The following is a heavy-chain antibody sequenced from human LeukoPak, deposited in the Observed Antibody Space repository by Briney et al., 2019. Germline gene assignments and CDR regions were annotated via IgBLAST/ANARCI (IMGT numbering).Heavy chain of an antibody. CDR3: ASGLSWNFDY. J-gene: IGHJ4*02. CDR1: GFSLNTRAMC. D-gene: IGHD2-15*01. V-gene: IGHV2-70*01. Sequence: SGPALVKPTQTLTLTCTFSGFSLNTRAMCVSWIRQPPGKALEWLAFIDWNDDKYYSTSLKTRLTTSKDTSKNQVVLTMTNMDPVDTATYYCASGLSWNFDYWGQGTLVTVSS. CDR2: IDWNDDK.